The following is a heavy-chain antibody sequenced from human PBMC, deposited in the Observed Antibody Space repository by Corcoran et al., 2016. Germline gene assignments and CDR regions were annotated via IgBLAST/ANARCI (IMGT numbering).Heavy chain of an antibody. CDR1: GYTFPSYF. CDR2: INPSVGGT. J-gene: IGHJ3*02. CDR3: ARDGPRAPGTTHALDI. Sequence: QVQLVQSGAVVNKPGASVEVSCTASGYTFPSYFMHWVRQAPGQGLEWMGMINPSVGGTSYAQKFQGRVTMTRDTSTSTVYMELSRLRSEDTAVYYCARDGPRAPGTTHALDIWGQGTMVTVSS. V-gene: IGHV1-46*01. D-gene: IGHD1-1*01.